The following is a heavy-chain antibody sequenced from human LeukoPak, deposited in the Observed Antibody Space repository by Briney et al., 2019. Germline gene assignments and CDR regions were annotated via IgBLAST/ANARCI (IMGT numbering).Heavy chain of an antibody. CDR2: INPHSGGT. CDR3: ARGSGWYYGMDV. J-gene: IGHJ6*02. D-gene: IGHD6-19*01. V-gene: IGHV1-2*02. Sequence: ASVKVSCKASAYTLTGYYMHWVRQAPGPGLEWMGWINPHSGGTNYAQKFQGRVTMTRDTSISTAYMELSRLRSDDTAVYYCARGSGWYYGMDVWGQGTTVTVSS. CDR1: AYTLTGYY.